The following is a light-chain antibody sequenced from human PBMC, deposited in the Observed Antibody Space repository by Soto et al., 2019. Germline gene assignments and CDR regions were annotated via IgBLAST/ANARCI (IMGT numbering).Light chain of an antibody. J-gene: IGKJ1*01. CDR1: QSVSNNY. CDR2: GAS. Sequence: EIVLTQSPGTLSLSPGERATLSCRASQSVSNNYLAWYQQKPGQAPRLLIYGASSRATGIPDRFSGSGSGTDFALTISRLEPEDFAVYQCQQYGGSPRTFGQRTKVHIK. V-gene: IGKV3-20*01. CDR3: QQYGGSPRT.